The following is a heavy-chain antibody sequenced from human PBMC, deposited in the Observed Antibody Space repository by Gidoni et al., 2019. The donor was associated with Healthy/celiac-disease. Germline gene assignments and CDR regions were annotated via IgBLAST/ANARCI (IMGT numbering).Heavy chain of an antibody. J-gene: IGHJ4*02. Sequence: QVQLVESGGGVVQHGRSLSLSCAAAGFSFSSYAMHLVRQAPCKGLEWVAVISYDGSNKYYADSVKCRFTISRDNSKNTLYLQMNSLRAEDTAVYYCARSIAVAVYFDYWGQGTLVTVSS. V-gene: IGHV3-30-3*01. CDR3: ARSIAVAVYFDY. CDR1: GFSFSSYA. D-gene: IGHD6-19*01. CDR2: ISYDGSNK.